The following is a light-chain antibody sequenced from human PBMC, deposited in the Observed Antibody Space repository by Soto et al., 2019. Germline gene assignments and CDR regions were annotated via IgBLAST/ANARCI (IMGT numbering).Light chain of an antibody. CDR3: QQYVNLPLT. Sequence: DIQMTQSPSSLSACVGDRVTITCRASQSISSYLNWYQQKPGKAPKLLIYDASNLETGVPSRFSGSGSGSDFTFTINNLQPEDIATYYCQQYVNLPLTFGQGTRLEIK. J-gene: IGKJ5*01. V-gene: IGKV1-33*01. CDR1: QSISSY. CDR2: DAS.